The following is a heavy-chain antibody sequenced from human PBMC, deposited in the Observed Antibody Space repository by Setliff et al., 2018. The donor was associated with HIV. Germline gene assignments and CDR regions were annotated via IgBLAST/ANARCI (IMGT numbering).Heavy chain of an antibody. V-gene: IGHV4-4*07. CDR2: ISASGTT. D-gene: IGHD3-10*01. Sequence: PSETLSLTCTVSGGSISSYYWNWIRQPAGKGLEWIGRISASGTTVYNPSLKSRVIMSVDTSKKYFALRVTSVTAADSAVYYCARDTWFGESEDPFYYYMDVWGKGTTVTVSS. J-gene: IGHJ6*03. CDR3: ARDTWFGESEDPFYYYMDV. CDR1: GGSISSYY.